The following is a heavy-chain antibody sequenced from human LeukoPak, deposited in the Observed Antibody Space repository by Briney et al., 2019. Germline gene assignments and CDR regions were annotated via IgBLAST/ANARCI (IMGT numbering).Heavy chain of an antibody. V-gene: IGHV1-8*01. CDR3: ARGKYSSSLDH. CDR2: MNPNSGNT. J-gene: IGHJ4*02. D-gene: IGHD6-13*01. CDR1: GYTLTSYD. Sequence: ASVKVSCKASGYTLTSYDINWVRQATGQGLEWMGWMNPNSGNTGYAQKFQGRVTMTRNTSINTAYMELSSLRSDDTAVYYCARGKYSSSLDHWGQGTLVTVSS.